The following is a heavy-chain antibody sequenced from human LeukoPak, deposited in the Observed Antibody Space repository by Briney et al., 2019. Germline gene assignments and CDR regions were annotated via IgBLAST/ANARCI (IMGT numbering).Heavy chain of an antibody. CDR2: IYYSGST. CDR1: GGSINSYY. D-gene: IGHD4-17*01. Sequence: SETLSLTCTVSGGSINSYYWSWIRQPPGKGLEWIGYIYYSGSTKYNPSLKSRVTISVDTSKNQFSLKLSSVTAADTAVYYCARGHDYGDPPPLDNWGQGTLVTVSS. CDR3: ARGHDYGDPPPLDN. J-gene: IGHJ4*02. V-gene: IGHV4-59*01.